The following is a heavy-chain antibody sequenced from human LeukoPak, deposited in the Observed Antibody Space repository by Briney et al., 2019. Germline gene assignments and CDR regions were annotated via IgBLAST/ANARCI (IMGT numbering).Heavy chain of an antibody. CDR1: GFSFSSYG. CDR2: IWYDGSNK. CDR3: ARDNSGMDV. D-gene: IGHD4-23*01. Sequence: GRSLRLSCAASGFSFSSYGMHWVRQAPGKGLEWVGVIWYDGSNKYYADSVKGRFTIPRDNSKNTVYLQMNSLRAEDTAVYYCARDNSGMDVWGQGTTVTVSS. V-gene: IGHV3-33*01. J-gene: IGHJ6*02.